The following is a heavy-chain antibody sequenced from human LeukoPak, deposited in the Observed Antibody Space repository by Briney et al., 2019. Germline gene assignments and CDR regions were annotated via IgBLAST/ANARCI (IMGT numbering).Heavy chain of an antibody. CDR1: GFTFGDYA. Sequence: GSLRLSCTASGFTFGDYAMSWVRQAPGKGLEWVGFIRSKAYGGTTEYAASVKGRFTISRDDSKSIAYLQMNSLKTEDTAVYYCTRIGGSYYFDYWGQGTLVTVSS. CDR3: TRIGGSYYFDY. V-gene: IGHV3-49*04. J-gene: IGHJ4*02. D-gene: IGHD1-26*01. CDR2: IRSKAYGGTT.